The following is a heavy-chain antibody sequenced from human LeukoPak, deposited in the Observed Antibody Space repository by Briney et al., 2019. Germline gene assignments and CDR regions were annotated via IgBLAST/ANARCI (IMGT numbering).Heavy chain of an antibody. CDR3: ARDLGRYSSSWRWFDP. J-gene: IGHJ5*02. Sequence: GGSLRLSCAASGFMFSSYGMSWVRQAPGKGLEWVSGINWNGGSTGYADSVKGRFTISRDNAKNSLYLQMNSLRAEDTALYYCARDLGRYSSSWRWFDPWGQGTLVTVSS. CDR1: GFMFSSYG. V-gene: IGHV3-20*04. CDR2: INWNGGST. D-gene: IGHD6-13*01.